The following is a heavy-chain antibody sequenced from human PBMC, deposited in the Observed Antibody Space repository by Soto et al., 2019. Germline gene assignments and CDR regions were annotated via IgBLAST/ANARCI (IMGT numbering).Heavy chain of an antibody. CDR1: GYTLTELS. CDR2: FDPEDGET. Sequence: ASVNVSCKVSGYTLTELSMHWVRQAPGKGLELMGGFDPEDGETIYAQKFQGRVTMTEXXXXXXTXMXLXXXXSEDTAVYYCATSITGPFDYWGQGTLVTVSS. D-gene: IGHD1-20*01. J-gene: IGHJ4*02. CDR3: ATSITGPFDY. V-gene: IGHV1-24*01.